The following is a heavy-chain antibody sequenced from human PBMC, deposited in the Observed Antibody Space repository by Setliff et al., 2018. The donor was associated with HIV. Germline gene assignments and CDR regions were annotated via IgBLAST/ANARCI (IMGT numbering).Heavy chain of an antibody. V-gene: IGHV1-18*01. Sequence: GASVKVSCKASGYTFTSYGISWVRQAPGQGLEWMGWISAYNGNTNYAQKLQGRVTMTTDTSTSTAYMELRSLRSDDTAVYYCARDLTELYDSSGYYYRDVAFDIWGQGTMVTVSS. D-gene: IGHD3-22*01. J-gene: IGHJ3*02. CDR3: ARDLTELYDSSGYYYRDVAFDI. CDR1: GYTFTSYG. CDR2: ISAYNGNT.